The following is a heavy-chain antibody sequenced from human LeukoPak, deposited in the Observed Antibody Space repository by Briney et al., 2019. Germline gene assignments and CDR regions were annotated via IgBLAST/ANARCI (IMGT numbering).Heavy chain of an antibody. Sequence: GGSLRLSCAACGLTCSSYAMSWVRQARGKGLEWVSDISGSGGSTYYADSVKGRFTISRDNSKNTLYLQMNSLRAEDTAVYYCAKAPPPDYFDYWGQGTLVTVSS. CDR3: AKAPPPDYFDY. J-gene: IGHJ4*02. CDR2: ISGSGGST. V-gene: IGHV3-23*01. CDR1: GLTCSSYA.